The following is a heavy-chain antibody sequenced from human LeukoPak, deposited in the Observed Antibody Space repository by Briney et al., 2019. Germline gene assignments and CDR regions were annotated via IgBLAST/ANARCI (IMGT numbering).Heavy chain of an antibody. CDR1: GFTFDDYT. Sequence: PGGSLRLSCAASGFTFDDYTMHWVRQAPGKGLEWVSLISWDGGSTYYADSVKGRFTISRDNSKNSQYLQMNSLRTEDTALYYCAKDQSAARGYFDYWGQGTLVTVSS. J-gene: IGHJ4*02. CDR3: AKDQSAARGYFDY. V-gene: IGHV3-43*01. D-gene: IGHD6-6*01. CDR2: ISWDGGST.